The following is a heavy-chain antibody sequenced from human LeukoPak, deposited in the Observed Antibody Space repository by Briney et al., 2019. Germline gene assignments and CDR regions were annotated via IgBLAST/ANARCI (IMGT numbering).Heavy chain of an antibody. J-gene: IGHJ4*02. V-gene: IGHV3-30*02. CDR1: GFIFSSYG. CDR3: ASLGMVYNILTGYRRPQTNDY. CDR2: IRYDGRNK. D-gene: IGHD3-9*01. Sequence: GESLRLSCAASGFIFSSYGMHWVRQAPGKGLEWVAFIRYDGRNKYYADSVKGRFSISRDNSKNTLYLQMNSLRAEDTAVYYCASLGMVYNILTGYRRPQTNDYWGQGTLVTVSS.